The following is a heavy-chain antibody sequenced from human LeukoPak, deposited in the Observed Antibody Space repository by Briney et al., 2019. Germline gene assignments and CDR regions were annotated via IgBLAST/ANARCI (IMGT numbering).Heavy chain of an antibody. V-gene: IGHV4-59*01. CDR1: GGSISRYY. D-gene: IGHD2-8*02. CDR2: IYYSGST. J-gene: IGHJ4*02. Sequence: SETLSLTCTVSGGSISRYYWSWIRQPPGKGLEWIGYIYYSGSTNYNPSLKSRVTISVDSSKNQFSLKVISVTAADTAVYYCARVTVLGMWGFDYSGQGTLVTVSS. CDR3: ARVTVLGMWGFDY.